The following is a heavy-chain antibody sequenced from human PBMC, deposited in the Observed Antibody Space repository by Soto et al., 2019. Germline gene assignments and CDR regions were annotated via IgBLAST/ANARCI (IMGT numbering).Heavy chain of an antibody. V-gene: IGHV3-48*02. J-gene: IGHJ5*02. CDR2: ISSSSSTI. CDR1: GFTFSSYS. Sequence: PGGSLRLSCAASGFTFSSYSMNWVRQAPGKGLEWVSYISSSSSTIYYADSVKGRFTISRDNAKNSLYLQMNSLRDEDKAVYYCARDLTCSSTSCYTVGGDWFDPWGQGTLVTVSS. D-gene: IGHD2-2*02. CDR3: ARDLTCSSTSCYTVGGDWFDP.